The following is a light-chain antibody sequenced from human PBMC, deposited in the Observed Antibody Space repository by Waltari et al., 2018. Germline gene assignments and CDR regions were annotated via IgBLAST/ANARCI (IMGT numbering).Light chain of an antibody. J-gene: IGLJ1*01. CDR2: SNK. Sequence: QSVLSQPHSTSGTPGQRVTISCSGSNSNIGTNTVHWYQQLPGSAPKFLISSNKESPRGGPDRVSGSKSGTPASLAISGLHAEDAADDYCATWDDRLNGYVFGPGTTVAVL. CDR3: ATWDDRLNGYV. CDR1: NSNIGTNT. V-gene: IGLV1-44*01.